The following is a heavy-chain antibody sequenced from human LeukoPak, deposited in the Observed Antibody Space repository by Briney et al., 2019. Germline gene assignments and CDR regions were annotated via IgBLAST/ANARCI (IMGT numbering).Heavy chain of an antibody. J-gene: IGHJ5*02. CDR3: ARDPGGRSGWFDP. CDR1: GGSLSSYY. CDR2: IYYSGST. D-gene: IGHD1-26*01. V-gene: IGHV4-59*01. Sequence: SETLSLTCTVSGGSLSSYYWSWVRQPPGKGLEWIGYIYYSGSTNYNPSLKSRVPISVDTSKNQFSLKLSSVTAADTAVYYCARDPGGRSGWFDPWGQGTLVTVSS.